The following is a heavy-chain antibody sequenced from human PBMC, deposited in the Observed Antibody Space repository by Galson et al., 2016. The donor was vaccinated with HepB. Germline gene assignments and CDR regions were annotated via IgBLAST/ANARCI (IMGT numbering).Heavy chain of an antibody. J-gene: IGHJ5*02. Sequence: SLRLSCAASGFTFSNYAMSWVRQVPGKGLEWVSSISGSGDTTYDADAVRGRFTISRDNSRNTLSLQMDSLRAEDSAIYYCAKGNIVQVPAAPYAWGQGALVTVSS. D-gene: IGHD2-2*01. CDR2: ISGSGDTT. V-gene: IGHV3-23*01. CDR1: GFTFSNYA. CDR3: AKGNIVQVPAAPYA.